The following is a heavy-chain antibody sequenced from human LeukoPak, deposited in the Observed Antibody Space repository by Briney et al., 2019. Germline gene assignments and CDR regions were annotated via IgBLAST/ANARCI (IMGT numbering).Heavy chain of an antibody. J-gene: IGHJ5*02. D-gene: IGHD2-2*01. V-gene: IGHV3-64*01. Sequence: PGGSLRLSCVASGFNFSSYGMHWVRQAPGKGLEYVSAINSNGDSTYYGNSVKGRFTISRDNSKNTLYLQLGSLRTEDMAVYYCARALAQRWLLGYCSSTSCYEGYNWFDPWGQGTLVTVSS. CDR3: ARALAQRWLLGYCSSTSCYEGYNWFDP. CDR2: INSNGDST. CDR1: GFNFSSYG.